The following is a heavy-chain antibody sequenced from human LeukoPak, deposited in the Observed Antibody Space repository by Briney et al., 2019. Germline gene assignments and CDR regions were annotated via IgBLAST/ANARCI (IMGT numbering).Heavy chain of an antibody. V-gene: IGHV3-23*01. J-gene: IGHJ4*02. D-gene: IGHD5-24*01. CDR1: GFTFSSYA. CDR3: ASNLEMATTPPDY. Sequence: PGGSLRLSCAASGFTFSSYAMSWVRQAPGKGLEWVSAISGSGGSTYYADSVKGRFTISRDNSKSTLYLQMNSLRAEDTAVYYCASNLEMATTPPDYWGQGTLVTVSS. CDR2: ISGSGGST.